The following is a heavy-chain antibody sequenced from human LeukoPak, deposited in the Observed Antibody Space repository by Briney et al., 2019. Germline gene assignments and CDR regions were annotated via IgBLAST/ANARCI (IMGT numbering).Heavy chain of an antibody. CDR3: AREYSGYRTPDY. CDR1: GFPFNGYY. J-gene: IGHJ4*02. D-gene: IGHD5-12*01. V-gene: IGHV3-11*05. Sequence: PGGSPRISCGTSGFPFNGYYKSLNRQASGEGLEWVSYISSSSSYTNYADSVKGRFTISRDNAKNSLYLQMNSLRAEDTAVYYCAREYSGYRTPDYWGQGTLVTVSS. CDR2: ISSSSSYT.